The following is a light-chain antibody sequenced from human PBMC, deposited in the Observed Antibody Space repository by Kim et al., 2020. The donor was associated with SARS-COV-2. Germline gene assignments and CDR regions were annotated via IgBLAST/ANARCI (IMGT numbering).Light chain of an antibody. CDR3: QHFNSYPLT. CDR2: AAS. V-gene: IGKV1-9*01. CDR1: QGINSD. Sequence: IQLTQSPSSLSASVGDRVTITCRASQGINSDLAWYQQEPGKAPRLLIYAASTLQIGVPSRFSGSGSGTDFTLSISSLQPEDFATYFCQHFNSYPLTFGGGTKVDIK. J-gene: IGKJ4*01.